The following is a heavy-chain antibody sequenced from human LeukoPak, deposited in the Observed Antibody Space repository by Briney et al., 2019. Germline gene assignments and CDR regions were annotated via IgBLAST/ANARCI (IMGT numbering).Heavy chain of an antibody. CDR2: INHSGST. D-gene: IGHD3-22*01. Sequence: SETLSLTCAVYGGSFSGYYWSWIRQPPGKGLEWIGEINHSGSTNYNPSLKSRVTISVDTSKNQFSLKLSSVTAADTAVYYCARERRRFHNYDSSGYYYDYWGQGTLVTVSS. CDR3: ARERRRFHNYDSSGYYYDY. CDR1: GGSFSGYY. V-gene: IGHV4-34*01. J-gene: IGHJ4*02.